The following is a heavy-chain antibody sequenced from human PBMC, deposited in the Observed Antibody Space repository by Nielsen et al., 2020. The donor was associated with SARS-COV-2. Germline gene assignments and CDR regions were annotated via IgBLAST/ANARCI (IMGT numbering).Heavy chain of an antibody. Sequence: SVKVSCKVSGYTFTGYYMHWVRQAPGQGLEWMGRINPNSGGTNYAQKFQGRVTMTRDTSISTAYMELSRLRSDDTVVYYCARQDYGDNVAFDIWGQGTMVTVSS. CDR2: INPNSGGT. CDR1: GYTFTGYY. D-gene: IGHD4-17*01. J-gene: IGHJ3*02. V-gene: IGHV1-2*05. CDR3: ARQDYGDNVAFDI.